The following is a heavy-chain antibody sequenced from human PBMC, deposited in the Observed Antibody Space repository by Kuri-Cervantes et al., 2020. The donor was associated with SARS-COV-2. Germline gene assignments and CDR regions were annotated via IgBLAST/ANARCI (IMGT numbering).Heavy chain of an antibody. Sequence: LSLTCAASGFTFSSYAMHWVRQAPGKGLEWVAFIRYDGSNKYYADSVKGRFTISREDSKNTLYLQMNSLRAEDTAVYYCAKDVAVGAHGVFDYWGQGTLVTVSS. V-gene: IGHV3-30*02. CDR2: IRYDGSNK. CDR1: GFTFSSYA. CDR3: AKDVAVGAHGVFDY. D-gene: IGHD1-26*01. J-gene: IGHJ4*02.